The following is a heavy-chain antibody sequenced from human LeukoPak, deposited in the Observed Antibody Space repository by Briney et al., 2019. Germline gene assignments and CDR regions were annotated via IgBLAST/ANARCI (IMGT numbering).Heavy chain of an antibody. CDR2: ISSSSSYI. Sequence: GGSLRVSCAASGFTFSSYSMNWVRQAPGKGLEWVSSISSSSSYIYYADSVKGRFTISRDNAKNSLYLQMNSLRAEDTAVYYCARDNEGATGDFDYWGQGTLVTVSS. CDR3: ARDNEGATGDFDY. CDR1: GFTFSSYS. D-gene: IGHD1-26*01. V-gene: IGHV3-21*01. J-gene: IGHJ4*02.